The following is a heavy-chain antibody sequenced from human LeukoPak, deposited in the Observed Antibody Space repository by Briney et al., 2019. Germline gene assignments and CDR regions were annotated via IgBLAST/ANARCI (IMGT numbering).Heavy chain of an antibody. D-gene: IGHD3-22*01. J-gene: IGHJ3*02. CDR2: ISGSGGST. Sequence: LPGGSLRLSCAASGFTFSSYAMSWVRQAPGKGLEWVSAISGSGGSTYYADSVKGRFTISRDNSKNTLSLQLINLRAEDTALYYCAAHYYDNNGPYGRNAFDIWGQGTMVTVSS. CDR3: AAHYYDNNGPYGRNAFDI. CDR1: GFTFSSYA. V-gene: IGHV3-23*01.